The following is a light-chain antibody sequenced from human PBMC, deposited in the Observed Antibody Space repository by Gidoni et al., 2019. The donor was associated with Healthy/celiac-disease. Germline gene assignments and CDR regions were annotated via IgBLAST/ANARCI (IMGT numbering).Light chain of an antibody. CDR3: QQRSNWPLT. CDR2: DAS. CDR1: QSVSSY. V-gene: IGKV3-11*01. Sequence: EIVFTQSPATLSLSPGERATLSCRASQSVSSYLAWYQQKPGQAPRLLIYDASNRATGIPARFSGSGYGTDFTLTISSLEPEDFAVYYCQQRSNWPLTFGGGTKVEIK. J-gene: IGKJ4*01.